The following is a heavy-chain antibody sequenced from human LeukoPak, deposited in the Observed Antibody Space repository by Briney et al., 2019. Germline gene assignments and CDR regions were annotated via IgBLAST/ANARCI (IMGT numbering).Heavy chain of an antibody. CDR1: GGTFSSYV. CDR3: AREADSTGYYYG. Sequence: SVKVSCKASGGTFSSYVINWVRQAPGQGLEWVGVIIPIFDTVNYAQKFQGRVTITADESTSIITMELSSLRFEDTAVYYCAREADSTGYYYGWGQGTLVTVSS. CDR2: IIPIFDTV. V-gene: IGHV1-69*13. D-gene: IGHD3-22*01. J-gene: IGHJ4*02.